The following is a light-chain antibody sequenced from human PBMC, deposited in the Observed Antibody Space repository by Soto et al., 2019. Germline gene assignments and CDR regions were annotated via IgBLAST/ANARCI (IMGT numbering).Light chain of an antibody. V-gene: IGKV1-39*01. CDR3: QQSYSMPLA. J-gene: IGKJ4*01. CDR1: QSISSY. CDR2: AAS. Sequence: DIQMTQSPSSLSASVGDRVTITCRASQSISSYLNWYQQKPGKAPKFLIYAASSLQSGVPSRFSGSGSGTDFTLTISSLQPEDFVSYYCQQSYSMPLAFGGGTKVDIK.